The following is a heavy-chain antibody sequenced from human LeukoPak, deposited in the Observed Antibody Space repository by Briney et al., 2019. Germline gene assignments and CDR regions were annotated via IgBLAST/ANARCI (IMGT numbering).Heavy chain of an antibody. CDR1: LGSLSSSL. V-gene: IGHV4-59*12. CDR2: IEIRGTT. J-gene: IGHJ3*02. D-gene: IGHD2-15*01. Sequence: LGTLSHTPSVSLGSLSSSLWSCLRQPPGKGLEWIGYIEIRGTTYYIPSLKSPNTISVDTTKNQFSLRQSSVTAADTAVNYFARNLVVAVAATGGPDAFDNEGRGKMVTVSA. CDR3: ARNLVVAVAATGGPDAFDN.